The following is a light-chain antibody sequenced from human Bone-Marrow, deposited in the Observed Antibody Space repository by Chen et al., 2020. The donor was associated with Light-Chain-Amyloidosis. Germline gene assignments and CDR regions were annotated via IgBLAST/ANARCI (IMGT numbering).Light chain of an antibody. CDR1: SSDVGGDNN. CDR3: SSYTITNTLV. V-gene: IGLV2-14*01. CDR2: EVT. J-gene: IGLJ1*01. Sequence: QSALTQPASVSGSPGQSITISCTGTSSDVGGDNNVSWYQQHPDKAPKLMIYEVTNRPSWVPVPFSGSKSANTASLTISGLQTEDEAHYFCSSYTITNTLVFGSGTRVTVL.